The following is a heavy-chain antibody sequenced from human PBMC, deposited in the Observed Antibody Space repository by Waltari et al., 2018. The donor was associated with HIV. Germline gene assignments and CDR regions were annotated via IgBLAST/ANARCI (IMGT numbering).Heavy chain of an antibody. J-gene: IGHJ5*02. Sequence: QVQLQQWGAGVLKPSETLSLTCGVFGGSFSGYYCSWIRQPPGKGLEWIGEINDSGNTNYNPSLKSRVTMSVDTSKNQFSLKMTSVTAADTAVYYCARGGRVTIGTYVPNSWFDPWGQGALVTVSS. CDR1: GGSFSGYY. D-gene: IGHD4-17*01. CDR3: ARGGRVTIGTYVPNSWFDP. CDR2: INDSGNT. V-gene: IGHV4-34*01.